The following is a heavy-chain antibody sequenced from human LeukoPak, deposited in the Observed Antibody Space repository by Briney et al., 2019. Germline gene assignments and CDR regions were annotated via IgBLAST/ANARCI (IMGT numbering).Heavy chain of an antibody. Sequence: GGSLRLSCAASGFTFSSYAMSWVRQAPGKGLEWVSAISGSGGSTYYADSVKGRFTISRGNSKNTLYLQMNSLRAEDTAVYYCAKGLPHYYDSSGWWDYWGQGTLVTVSS. CDR2: ISGSGGST. J-gene: IGHJ4*02. V-gene: IGHV3-23*01. CDR3: AKGLPHYYDSSGWWDY. D-gene: IGHD3-22*01. CDR1: GFTFSSYA.